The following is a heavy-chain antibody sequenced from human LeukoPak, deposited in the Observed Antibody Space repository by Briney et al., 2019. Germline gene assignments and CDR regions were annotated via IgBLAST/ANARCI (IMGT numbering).Heavy chain of an antibody. CDR2: LNPSGGST. D-gene: IGHD2-2*01. CDR3: ARENCSSTTCYGGPLDY. V-gene: IGHV1-46*01. Sequence: ASVKVSCKASGYTFTSYYMHWVRQAPGQGLEWMGILNPSGGSTSYAQKFQGRVTMTMDMSTSTVYVELSSLRSEDTAVYYCARENCSSTTCYGGPLDYWGQGTLVTVSS. J-gene: IGHJ4*02. CDR1: GYTFTSYY.